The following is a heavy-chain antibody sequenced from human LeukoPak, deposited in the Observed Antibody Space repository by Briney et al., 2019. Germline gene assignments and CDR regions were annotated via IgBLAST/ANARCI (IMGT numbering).Heavy chain of an antibody. Sequence: GGSLRLSCAASGFTFDDYGMSWVRQAPGKGPEWVSGINWNGGSTGYADSVKGRFTISRDNAKNSLYLQMNSLRAEDTAVYYCARDLDSALDYWGQGTLVTVSS. CDR3: ARDLDSALDY. V-gene: IGHV3-20*04. D-gene: IGHD1-26*01. CDR2: INWNGGST. J-gene: IGHJ4*02. CDR1: GFTFDDYG.